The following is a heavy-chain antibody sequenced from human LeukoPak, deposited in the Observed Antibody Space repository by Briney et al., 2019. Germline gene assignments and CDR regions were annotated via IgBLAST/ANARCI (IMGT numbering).Heavy chain of an antibody. J-gene: IGHJ4*02. CDR2: IHSSGGS. D-gene: IGHD1-26*01. V-gene: IGHV4-4*09. CDR3: ARLGSYHDF. Sequence: SETLSLTCTVSAAPISNYYWSWIRQTPEKGLEGMGHIHSSGGSSYYPSLKSRLTLSIDTSRNQLSLKLPSVTAADTAVYFCARLGSYHDFWGQGALVTVSS. CDR1: AAPISNYY.